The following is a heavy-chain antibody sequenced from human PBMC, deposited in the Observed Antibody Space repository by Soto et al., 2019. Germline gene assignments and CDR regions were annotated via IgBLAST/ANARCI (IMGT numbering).Heavy chain of an antibody. J-gene: IGHJ2*01. CDR3: ATVSVEGRYFAL. CDR1: GYTFTNYG. V-gene: IGHV1-18*01. Sequence: QVQLVQSGAEVREPGASVKVSCKASGYTFTNYGITWVRQAPGQGLEWMAWISTYNGNTNYAQKLQDRVTMTTDTSTSTAYMELSSLTSDDTAVYLCATVSVEGRYFALGGRGTLVTVGS. D-gene: IGHD2-15*01. CDR2: ISTYNGNT.